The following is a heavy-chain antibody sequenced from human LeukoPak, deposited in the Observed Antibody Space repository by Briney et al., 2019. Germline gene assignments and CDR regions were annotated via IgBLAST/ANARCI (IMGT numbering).Heavy chain of an antibody. Sequence: PGGSLRLSCAASGFTFSSYAMSWVRQAPGKGLEWVSAISGSGGSTYYADSVKGRFTISRDNSKNTLYLQMNSLRAEDTAVYYCARDGRGGYGAPSYYFDYWGQGTLVTVSS. J-gene: IGHJ4*02. CDR2: ISGSGGST. CDR1: GFTFSSYA. CDR3: ARDGRGGYGAPSYYFDY. V-gene: IGHV3-23*01. D-gene: IGHD3-16*01.